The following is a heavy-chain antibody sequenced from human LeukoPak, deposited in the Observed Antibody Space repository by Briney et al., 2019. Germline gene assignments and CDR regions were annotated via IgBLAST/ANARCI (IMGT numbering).Heavy chain of an antibody. J-gene: IGHJ5*02. CDR1: GYTFTSYY. D-gene: IGHD3-10*01. CDR2: INPSGGST. V-gene: IGHV1-46*03. CDR3: ARDGWFGELGLWFDP. Sequence: ASVKVSCKASGYTFTSYYMHWVRQAPGQGLEWMGIINPSGGSTSYAQKFQGRVTMTRDTSTSTVYMELSSLRSGDTAVYYCARDGWFGELGLWFDPWGQGTLVTVSS.